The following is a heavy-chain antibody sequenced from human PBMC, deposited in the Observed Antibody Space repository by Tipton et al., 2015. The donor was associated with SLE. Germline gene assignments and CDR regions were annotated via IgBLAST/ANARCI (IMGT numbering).Heavy chain of an antibody. CDR3: AKSPDAFDV. V-gene: IGHV4-34*01. CDR2: INSFGST. Sequence: TLSLTCDFYGGAFNAYDYHWIRQPPGKGPGWIVKINSFGSTNYSPSLKSRVTMSVDTSKNQFSLRLTSVTAADTAVYYCAKSPDAFDVWGQGTMVTVSS. CDR1: GGAFNAYD. J-gene: IGHJ3*01.